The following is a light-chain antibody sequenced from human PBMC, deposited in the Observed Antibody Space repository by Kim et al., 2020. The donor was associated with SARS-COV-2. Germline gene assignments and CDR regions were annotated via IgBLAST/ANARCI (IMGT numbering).Light chain of an antibody. J-gene: IGLJ3*02. Sequence: SYELTQPPSVSVSPGQTAIITCSGDKLGHKYACWYQQKPGRSPVLVIYQDNKRPSGIPERFSGSNSGNTATLTISGTQATDEADYYSQAWDSSWVFGGGT. V-gene: IGLV3-1*01. CDR3: QAWDSSWV. CDR1: KLGHKY. CDR2: QDN.